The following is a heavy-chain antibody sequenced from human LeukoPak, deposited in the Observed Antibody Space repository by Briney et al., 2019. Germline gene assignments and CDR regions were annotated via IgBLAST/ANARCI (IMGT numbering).Heavy chain of an antibody. D-gene: IGHD2-2*01. CDR3: ARGYIVVVPAAHYYMDV. Sequence: SVKVSCKASGGTFSSYAISWVRQAPGQGLEWMGGIIPIFGTANYAQKFQGRVTITADESTSTAYMELSSLRSEDTAVYYCARGYIVVVPAAHYYMDVWGKGTTVTVSS. J-gene: IGHJ6*03. CDR1: GGTFSSYA. V-gene: IGHV1-69*13. CDR2: IIPIFGTA.